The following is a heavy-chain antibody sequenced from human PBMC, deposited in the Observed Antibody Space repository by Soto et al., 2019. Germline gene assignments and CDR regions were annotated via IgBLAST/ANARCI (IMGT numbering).Heavy chain of an antibody. V-gene: IGHV2-5*01. CDR2: IYWNEDK. J-gene: IGHJ4*02. CDR3: VHTLMVHTITGGHYFDY. CDR1: AFSLSTNGLG. D-gene: IGHD2-8*01. Sequence: SGPTLVNPTQTLTLTCTFSAFSLSTNGLGVGWIRQPPGKPLEWLAVIYWNEDKRYSRSLKSRLSITKDTSKNQVVLTMTTMDPVDTATYYCVHTLMVHTITGGHYFDYWGQGIMITVSS.